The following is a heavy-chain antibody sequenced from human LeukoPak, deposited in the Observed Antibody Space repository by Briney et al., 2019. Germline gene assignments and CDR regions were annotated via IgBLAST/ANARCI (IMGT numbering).Heavy chain of an antibody. CDR2: ISGGGDST. V-gene: IGHV3-23*01. CDR1: GFTFTTYA. J-gene: IGHJ4*02. D-gene: IGHD2-2*02. CDR3: ARARYCSSSSCYTDY. Sequence: PGGTLRLSCAASGFTFTTYAMSWVRQAPGKGLEWVSGISGGGDSTYYADSVKGRFTISRDNAKNTLYLQMNSLRAEDTAVYYCARARYCSSSSCYTDYCGQGTLVTVSS.